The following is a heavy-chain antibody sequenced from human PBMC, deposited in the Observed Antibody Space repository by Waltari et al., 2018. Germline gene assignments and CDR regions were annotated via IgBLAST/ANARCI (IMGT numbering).Heavy chain of an antibody. CDR3: TRQVATFDY. Sequence: QLQLQESGPGLVKPSETLSLTCTVSGGSISTSSYYWGWIRQPPGKGLEWIGSIYHSGSTYYNPSLKSRVTISVDTSKNQFSLKLSSVTAADTAVYYCTRQVATFDYWGQGTLVTVSS. CDR1: GGSISTSSYY. V-gene: IGHV4-39*01. D-gene: IGHD5-12*01. CDR2: IYHSGST. J-gene: IGHJ4*02.